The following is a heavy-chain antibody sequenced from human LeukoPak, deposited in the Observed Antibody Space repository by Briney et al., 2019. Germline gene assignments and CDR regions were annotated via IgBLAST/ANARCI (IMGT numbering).Heavy chain of an antibody. Sequence: PSQTLSLTCTVSGGSLSSGGYYWSWIRQHPGEGLVWFGYLYYSGSTYYNPPLKSRVTISVDTSKNQFSLKLSSVTPADTAVYYCARWSARQPVVIPPFDYLGQGTLVTVPS. D-gene: IGHD3-22*01. V-gene: IGHV4-31*03. CDR3: ARWSARQPVVIPPFDY. J-gene: IGHJ4*02. CDR2: LYYSGST. CDR1: GGSLSSGGYY.